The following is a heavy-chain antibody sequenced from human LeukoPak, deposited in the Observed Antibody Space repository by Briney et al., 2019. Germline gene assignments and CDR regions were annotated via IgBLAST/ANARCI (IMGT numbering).Heavy chain of an antibody. V-gene: IGHV1-2*06. D-gene: IGHD4-17*01. Sequence: ASVKVSCKASGYTFTGYYMHWVRQAPGQGLEWMGRINPNSGGTNYAQKLQGRVTMTTDTSTSTAYMELRSLRSDDTAVYYCARDLMGDYAHYWGQGTLVTVSS. CDR1: GYTFTGYY. CDR3: ARDLMGDYAHY. CDR2: INPNSGGT. J-gene: IGHJ4*02.